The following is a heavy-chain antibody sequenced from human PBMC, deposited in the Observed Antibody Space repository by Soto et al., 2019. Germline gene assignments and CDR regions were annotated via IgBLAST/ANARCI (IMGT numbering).Heavy chain of an antibody. CDR1: GFTFSSYA. J-gene: IGHJ4*02. CDR3: VQETIIIQAVNLN. D-gene: IGHD6-19*01. V-gene: IGHV3-23*01. CDR2: ISDSGVET. Sequence: GGSLRLSCAASGFTFSSYAMSWVRQAPGKGLEWVSTISDSGVETHYADSVRGRFTISRDNSKNTLYLQMTSLRAGDTAVYYCVQETIIIQAVNLNWGQGTQVTVSS.